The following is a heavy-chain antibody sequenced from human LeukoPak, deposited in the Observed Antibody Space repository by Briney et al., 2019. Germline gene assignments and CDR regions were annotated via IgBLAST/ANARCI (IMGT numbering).Heavy chain of an antibody. V-gene: IGHV3-20*04. D-gene: IGHD3-9*01. J-gene: IGHJ4*02. CDR2: ISWNSGSI. Sequence: PGGSLRLSCAASGFTFDDYGMSWVRQAPGKGLEWVSGISWNSGSIGYADSVKGRFTISRDNAKNSLYLQMNSLRAEDTAVYYCARGHYYNILTGYSVRRGLDYWGQGTLVPVSS. CDR3: ARGHYYNILTGYSVRRGLDY. CDR1: GFTFDDYG.